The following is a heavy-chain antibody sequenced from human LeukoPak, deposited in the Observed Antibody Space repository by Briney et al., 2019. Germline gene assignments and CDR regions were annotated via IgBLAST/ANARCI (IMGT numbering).Heavy chain of an antibody. V-gene: IGHV3-30*03. D-gene: IGHD6-19*01. CDR1: GFTFSSYG. CDR3: ARGGWYVGFDF. Sequence: GGSLRLSCAVSGFTFSSYGMHWVRQAPGKGLEWMAVISYDGTNKYYADSVKGRFTISRDNSKNTLYLQMNSLRAEDTAAYHCARGGWYVGFDFWGQGTLVTVSS. CDR2: ISYDGTNK. J-gene: IGHJ4*02.